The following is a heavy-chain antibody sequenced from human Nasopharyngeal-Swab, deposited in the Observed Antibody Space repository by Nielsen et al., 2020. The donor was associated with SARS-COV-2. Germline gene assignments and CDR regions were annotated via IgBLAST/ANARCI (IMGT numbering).Heavy chain of an antibody. CDR2: IIPIFGTA. V-gene: IGHV1-69*13. D-gene: IGHD3-22*01. Sequence: SVKVSCKASGGTFSSYAISWVRQAPEQGLEWMGGIIPIFGTANYAQKFQGRVTITADESTSTAYMELSSLRSEDTAVYYCARPYYYDSSGYLVAFDIWGQGTMVTVSS. CDR3: ARPYYYDSSGYLVAFDI. J-gene: IGHJ3*02. CDR1: GGTFSSYA.